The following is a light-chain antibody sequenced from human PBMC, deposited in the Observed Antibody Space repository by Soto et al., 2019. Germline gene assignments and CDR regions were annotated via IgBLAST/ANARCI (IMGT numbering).Light chain of an antibody. CDR3: QQYGSSPLCR. Sequence: EIVLTQSLGTLSLSKGERAALSCRASQSVSNNYLAWYQQKPGQAPRLLIYGASNRATGIPDGFIGSGSGRDFTLTSSRLEPEEDAVYYCQQYGSSPLCRFCEGTKV. CDR2: GAS. V-gene: IGKV3-20*01. CDR1: QSVSNNY. J-gene: IGKJ1*01.